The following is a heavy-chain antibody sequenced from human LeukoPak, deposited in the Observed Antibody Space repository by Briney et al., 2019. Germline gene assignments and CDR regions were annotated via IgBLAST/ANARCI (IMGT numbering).Heavy chain of an antibody. CDR1: GFTFSSYW. Sequence: GGSLRLSCAASGFTFSSYWMSWVRQAPGKGLEWVANIKQDGGGKYYVDSVKGRFTISRDNAKNSLYLQMNSLRAEDTAVYYCARDSLTMIVGRQKRGLDYWGQGTLVTVSS. D-gene: IGHD3-22*01. CDR2: IKQDGGGK. V-gene: IGHV3-7*01. J-gene: IGHJ4*02. CDR3: ARDSLTMIVGRQKRGLDY.